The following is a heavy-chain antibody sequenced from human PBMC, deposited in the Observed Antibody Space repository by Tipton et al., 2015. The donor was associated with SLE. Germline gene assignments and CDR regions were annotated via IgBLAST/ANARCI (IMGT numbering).Heavy chain of an antibody. D-gene: IGHD7-27*01. CDR3: AREGNWAGEVDY. CDR2: TSYDETVK. Sequence: SLRLSCAASGFAFSSYAMHWVRQAPGKGLEWVAVTSYDETVKYFADSVKGRFTISRDESNNTLSLQMSSLRAEDTAVYYCAREGNWAGEVDYWGQGTLVTVSS. V-gene: IGHV3-30*04. CDR1: GFAFSSYA. J-gene: IGHJ4*02.